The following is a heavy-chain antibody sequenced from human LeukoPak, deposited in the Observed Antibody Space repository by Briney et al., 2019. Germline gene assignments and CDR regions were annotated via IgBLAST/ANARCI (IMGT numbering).Heavy chain of an antibody. V-gene: IGHV1-2*02. D-gene: IGHD3-10*01. CDR2: IHSNSGGT. CDR1: GYTFTNYY. Sequence: GASVTLSCKASGYTFTNYYMHWLRRAPGQGLEGMGWIHSNSGGTHYAQEFQGRVTMTRATSINTAYMQLSRLRSDDTAVYYCARDSFGHDNDFDYWGEGTLVTVSS. CDR3: ARDSFGHDNDFDY. J-gene: IGHJ4*02.